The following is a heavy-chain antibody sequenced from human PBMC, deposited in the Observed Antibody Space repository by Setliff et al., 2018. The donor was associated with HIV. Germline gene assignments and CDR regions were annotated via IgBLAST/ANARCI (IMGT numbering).Heavy chain of an antibody. V-gene: IGHV4-61*02. CDR1: GGSISSGSHY. Sequence: SETLSLTCTVSGGSISSGSHYWSWIRQPAGKGLEWIGLIYTSGRTNYNPSLKSRVTISVDRSKNQFSLKLNSVTAADTAVYYCARGDMPRVVRGVIFRPTYFQHWGQGTLVTVS. CDR2: IYTSGRT. D-gene: IGHD3-10*01. J-gene: IGHJ1*01. CDR3: ARGDMPRVVRGVIFRPTYFQH.